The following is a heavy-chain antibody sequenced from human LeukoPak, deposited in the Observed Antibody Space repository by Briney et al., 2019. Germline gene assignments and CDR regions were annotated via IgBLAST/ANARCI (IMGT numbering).Heavy chain of an antibody. V-gene: IGHV4-59*08. CDR2: IYYSGNT. J-gene: IGHJ4*02. Sequence: SATLSLTCTVSGGSIIGDYWSWIRQPPGKGLEWIGYIYYSGNTNYNPALKSRVTISVDTSKNQFSLRLKSVTAADTAVYYCAKQDPAAGSDYWGQGTLVIVSS. CDR3: AKQDPAAGSDY. D-gene: IGHD6-13*01. CDR1: GGSIIGDY.